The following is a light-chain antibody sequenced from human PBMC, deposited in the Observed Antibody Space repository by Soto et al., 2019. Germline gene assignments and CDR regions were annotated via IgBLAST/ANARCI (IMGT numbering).Light chain of an antibody. CDR2: AAS. Sequence: DFQMTQSPSSLSASVGDRVTITCRASQGINNHLAWFQQKPGKVPKVLIYAASTLQSGVPSRFSGSGSGTDFTLTISGLQAEDVATYYCQNYNSAPPAGTFGGGTKVEIK. V-gene: IGKV1-27*01. J-gene: IGKJ4*01. CDR1: QGINNH. CDR3: QNYNSAPPAGT.